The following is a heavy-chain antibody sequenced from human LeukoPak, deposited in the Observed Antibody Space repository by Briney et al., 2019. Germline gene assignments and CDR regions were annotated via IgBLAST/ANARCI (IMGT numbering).Heavy chain of an antibody. CDR1: GFTFAMSA. CDR2: IVIANGNT. V-gene: IGHV1-58*01. D-gene: IGHD3-9*01. CDR3: AAEDDFLTGYYDFDY. J-gene: IGHJ4*02. Sequence: GASLKVSCKASGFTFAMSAVQWVRQARGQRPEWIGWIVIANGNTNYAQKFQERLTITRDMSTSTAYMELSSLRSEDTAVYYCAAEDDFLTGYYDFDYWGQGTVVTVSS.